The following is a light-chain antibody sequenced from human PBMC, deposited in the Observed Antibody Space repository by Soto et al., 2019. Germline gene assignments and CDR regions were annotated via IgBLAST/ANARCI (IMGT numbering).Light chain of an antibody. V-gene: IGKV3-15*01. Sequence: EVVLAQSRATQSMSPGERATLSCRASQSVSSNLAWYQQKPGQAPRLLIYGASTRATGIPARFSGSGSGTEFTLTISSLQSEDFAVYYCQQYNNWPTWTFGQGTKVDIK. J-gene: IGKJ1*01. CDR3: QQYNNWPTWT. CDR2: GAS. CDR1: QSVSSN.